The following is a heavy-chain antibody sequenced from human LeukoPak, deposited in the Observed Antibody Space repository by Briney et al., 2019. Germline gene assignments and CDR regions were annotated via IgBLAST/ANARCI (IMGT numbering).Heavy chain of an antibody. CDR1: GGSISSGGYS. CDR2: IYHSGST. CDR3: ARAPIPYYYDSSGYRYFDL. Sequence: SETLSLTCAVSGGSISSGGYSRSWIRQPPGKGLEWIGYIYHSGSTYYNPSLKSRVTISVDRSKNQFSLKLSSVTAADTAVYYCARAPIPYYYDSSGYRYFDLWGRGTLVTVSS. V-gene: IGHV4-30-2*01. D-gene: IGHD3-22*01. J-gene: IGHJ2*01.